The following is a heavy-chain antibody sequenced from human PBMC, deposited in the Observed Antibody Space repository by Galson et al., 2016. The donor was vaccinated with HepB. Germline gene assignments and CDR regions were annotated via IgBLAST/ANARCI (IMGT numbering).Heavy chain of an antibody. CDR3: ARVSEAYSSSSLDF. CDR2: ISGNTRAK. Sequence: SLRLSCAASGFTFSDYYMSWIRQAPGKGLVWLSYISGNTRAKYYAHSVKGRFTISRDNAKKSLYLEMNSLRAEDTAVYYCARVSEAYSSSSLDFWGPGTLVTVSS. J-gene: IGHJ4*02. V-gene: IGHV3-11*01. D-gene: IGHD6-6*01. CDR1: GFTFSDYY.